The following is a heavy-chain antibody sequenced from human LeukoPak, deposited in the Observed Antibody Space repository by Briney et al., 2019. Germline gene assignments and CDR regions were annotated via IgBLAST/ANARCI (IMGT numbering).Heavy chain of an antibody. D-gene: IGHD5-12*01. CDR1: GYTFTGYY. Sequence: SSVKVSCKASGYTFTGYYMHWVRQAPGQGLEWMVWINPNSGCTNYAQKFQARVTMTRQTSISTAYMELSSLRSDDTAEYYCARVREYSGYDLAGYYYYGMDVWRQGTTVTDSS. CDR2: INPNSGCT. CDR3: ARVREYSGYDLAGYYYYGMDV. V-gene: IGHV1-2*02. J-gene: IGHJ6*02.